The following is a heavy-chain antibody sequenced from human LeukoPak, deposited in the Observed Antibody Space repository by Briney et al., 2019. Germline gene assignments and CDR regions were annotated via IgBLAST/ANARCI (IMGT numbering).Heavy chain of an antibody. J-gene: IGHJ6*02. CDR2: ISGSGGST. CDR3: ATIAVAGNYYYYGMDV. D-gene: IGHD6-19*01. Sequence: GGSLRLSCAASGFTFSSYAMSWVRQAPGRGLEWVSAISGSGGSTYYADSVKGRFTISRDNSKNTLYLQMNSLRAEDTAVYYCATIAVAGNYYYYGMDVWGQGTTVTVSS. CDR1: GFTFSSYA. V-gene: IGHV3-23*01.